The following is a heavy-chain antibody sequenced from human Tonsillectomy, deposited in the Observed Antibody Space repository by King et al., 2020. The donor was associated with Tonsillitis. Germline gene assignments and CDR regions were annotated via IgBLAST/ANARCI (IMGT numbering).Heavy chain of an antibody. CDR3: TKVAGGGASYY. J-gene: IGHJ4*02. V-gene: IGHV3-15*01. CDR2: IKSQTDGGTA. Sequence: QLVQSGGGLVKPGGSLRLSCAASGFTFNTAWMSWVRQAPGKGLEWIGRIKSQTDGGTADYGAPLRGRFTISRDDSKTTVYLQVNSLTTEDTAVYYCTKVAGGGASYYWGQGTLVTVSS. D-gene: IGHD2-21*01. CDR1: GFTFNTAW.